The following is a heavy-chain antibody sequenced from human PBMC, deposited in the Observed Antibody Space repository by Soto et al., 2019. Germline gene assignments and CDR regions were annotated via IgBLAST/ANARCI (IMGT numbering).Heavy chain of an antibody. Sequence: GGSLRLSCAASGFTFSSYSMNWVRQAPGKGLEWVSYISSSSSTIYYADSVKGRFTISRDNAKNSLYLQMNSLRAEDTAVYYCARGTYSGYDLGGFWFYWGQGTLVTVSS. CDR2: ISSSSSTI. D-gene: IGHD5-12*01. CDR1: GFTFSSYS. CDR3: ARGTYSGYDLGGFWFY. V-gene: IGHV3-48*01. J-gene: IGHJ4*02.